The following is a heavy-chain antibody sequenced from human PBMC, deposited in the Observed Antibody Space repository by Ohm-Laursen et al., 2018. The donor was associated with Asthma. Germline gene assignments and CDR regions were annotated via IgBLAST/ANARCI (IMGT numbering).Heavy chain of an antibody. V-gene: IGHV3-23*01. CDR1: GFTFSSYA. D-gene: IGHD6-6*01. CDR2: ISGSGGST. J-gene: IGHJ4*02. CDR3: ASTSSSWAYYFDY. Sequence: SLRLSCAAYGFTFSSYAMSWVRQAPGKGLEWVSAISGSGGSTYYADSVKGRFTISRDNSKNTLYLQMNSLRAEDTAVYYCASTSSSWAYYFDYWGQGTLVTVSS.